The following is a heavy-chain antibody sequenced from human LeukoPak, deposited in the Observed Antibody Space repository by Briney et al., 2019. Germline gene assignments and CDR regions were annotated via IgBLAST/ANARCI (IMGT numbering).Heavy chain of an antibody. CDR1: GYTFTSYD. V-gene: IGHV1-8*01. CDR3: ARGISAAAFDY. D-gene: IGHD6-25*01. J-gene: IGHJ4*02. CDR2: MNPNSGNT. Sequence: ASVKVSCKAPGYTFTSYDINWVRQATGQGLEWMGWMNPNSGNTGYAQKFQGRVTMTRNTSISTAYMELSSPRSEDTAVYYCARGISAAAFDYWGQGTLVTVSS.